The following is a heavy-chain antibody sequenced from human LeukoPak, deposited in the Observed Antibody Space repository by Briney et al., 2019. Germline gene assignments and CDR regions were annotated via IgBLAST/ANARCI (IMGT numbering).Heavy chain of an antibody. V-gene: IGHV4-59*12. D-gene: IGHD3-10*01. Sequence: SETLSLTCTVSGGSISSYYWSWIRQPPGKGLEWIGYIYYSGSANYNPSLKSRVTISVDTSKNQFSLKLISVTAADTAVYYCARRRYYGSGSYLNFNYFDYWGQGTLVTVSS. CDR3: ARRRYYGSGSYLNFNYFDY. CDR1: GGSISSYY. CDR2: IYYSGSA. J-gene: IGHJ4*02.